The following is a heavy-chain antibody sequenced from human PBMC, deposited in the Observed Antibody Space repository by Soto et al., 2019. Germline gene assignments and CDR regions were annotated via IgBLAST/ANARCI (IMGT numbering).Heavy chain of an antibody. J-gene: IGHJ4*02. V-gene: IGHV1-2*02. CDR1: GYTFSDYY. D-gene: IGHD1-1*01. CDR2: INPNIGGT. Sequence: QVQLVQSGAEVRKPGASVKVSCKASGYTFSDYYIHWVRQAPGQGLEWMEWINPNIGGTKYAPKFQGGVTMTRDTSITTAYMELSRLRSGDTAVYYCAREPATAKPEGVDFWGQGTLVTVSS. CDR3: AREPATAKPEGVDF.